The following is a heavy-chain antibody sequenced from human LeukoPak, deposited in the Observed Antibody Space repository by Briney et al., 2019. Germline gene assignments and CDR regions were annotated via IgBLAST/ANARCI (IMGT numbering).Heavy chain of an antibody. CDR2: INHSGST. D-gene: IGHD6-19*01. J-gene: IGHJ4*02. V-gene: IGHV4-34*01. CDR1: GGSFSGFY. Sequence: SETLSLTCAVYGGSFSGFYWSWIRQPPGKGLEWIGDINHSGSTNYNPSLKSRVTISVDTSKNQFSLKLSSVTAADTAVYYCASLYSSGWYLFDYWGQGTLVTVSS. CDR3: ASLYSSGWYLFDY.